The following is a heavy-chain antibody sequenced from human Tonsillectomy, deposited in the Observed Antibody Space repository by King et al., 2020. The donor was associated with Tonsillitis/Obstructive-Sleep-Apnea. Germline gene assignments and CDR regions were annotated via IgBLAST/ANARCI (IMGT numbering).Heavy chain of an antibody. CDR2: INPSGGST. Sequence: QLVQSGAEVKKPGASVKVSCKASGYTFTSYYMHWVRQAPGQGLEWMGIINPSGGSTSYAQKFQGRVTMTRDTSTSTVYMELSSLRSEDTAVYYCARASLHAVAGERWFDPWGQGTLVTVSS. V-gene: IGHV1-46*01. CDR1: GYTFTSYY. CDR3: ARASLHAVAGERWFDP. J-gene: IGHJ5*02. D-gene: IGHD6-19*01.